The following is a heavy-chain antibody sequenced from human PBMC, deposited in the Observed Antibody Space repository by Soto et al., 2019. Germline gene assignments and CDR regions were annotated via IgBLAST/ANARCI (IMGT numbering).Heavy chain of an antibody. D-gene: IGHD2-15*01. CDR1: GGSISRGGYS. V-gene: IGHV4-30-2*01. CDR2: IYHTGST. J-gene: IGHJ4*02. CDR3: ATSLKPYCIFIRCVHSLPELDF. Sequence: SETLSLTCAVSGGSISRGGYSWSWIRQPPGKGVEGIGYIYHTGSTYYNPSLKSRVTISVDSSRHQVSPNLKPVSGGDTAVYYCATSLKPYCIFIRCVHSLPELDFWGQAILVSVS.